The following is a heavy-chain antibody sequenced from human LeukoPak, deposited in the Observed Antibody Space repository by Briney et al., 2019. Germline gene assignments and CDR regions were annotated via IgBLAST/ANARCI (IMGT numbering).Heavy chain of an antibody. CDR1: GFTFSTYW. Sequence: GGSLRLSCAASGFTFSTYWMNWYRQAPGKGLEWVGNINQDASEINYVDSVRGRFTISRDNAKNSLHPQMNSLRAKDTAVYYCATDRDNSDWQKRFDSWGQGTLVTVSS. V-gene: IGHV3-7*01. CDR3: ATDRDNSDWQKRFDS. J-gene: IGHJ4*02. CDR2: INQDASEI. D-gene: IGHD2-21*02.